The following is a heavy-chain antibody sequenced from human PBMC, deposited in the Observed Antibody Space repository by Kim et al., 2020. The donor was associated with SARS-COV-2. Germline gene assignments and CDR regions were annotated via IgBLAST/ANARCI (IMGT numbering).Heavy chain of an antibody. CDR1: GVSVSSYY. V-gene: IGHV4-34*01. Sequence: SETLPLTCAVYGVSVSSYYWSWIRQPPGKGLEWIGEINHSGSTNYNPSLKSRVSISIGTSKNQFSLKMSSVTAADTAVYYCATRDYWGQGTLVTVSS. J-gene: IGHJ4*02. CDR2: INHSGST. CDR3: ATRDY.